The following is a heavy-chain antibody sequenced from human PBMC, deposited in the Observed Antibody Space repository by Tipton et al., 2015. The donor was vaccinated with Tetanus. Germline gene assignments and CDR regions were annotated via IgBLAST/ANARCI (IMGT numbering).Heavy chain of an antibody. CDR1: GGSLSTAH. J-gene: IGHJ1*01. CDR2: ITYSRAT. D-gene: IGHD2-8*02. CDR3: AGVTAQRTELYFEH. Sequence: TLSLTCTVSGGSLSTAHWAWIRQPPGKGLEWVGKITYSRATSYNSSLKSRVRMSLDTSTSQFSLKLTSATAADTAVYYCAGVTAQRTELYFEHWGQGTQVTVSS. V-gene: IGHV4-59*01.